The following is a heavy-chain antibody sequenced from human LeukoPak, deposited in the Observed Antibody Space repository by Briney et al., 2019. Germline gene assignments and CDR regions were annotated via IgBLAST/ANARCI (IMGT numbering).Heavy chain of an antibody. J-gene: IGHJ6*03. CDR2: ISAYNGNT. CDR3: ARVTHDFWSGYYRFAPDSPGYYYYYMDV. D-gene: IGHD3-3*01. Sequence: GASVKVSCKASGYTFTSYGISWVRQAPGQGLEWMGWISAYNGNTNYAQKLQGRVTMTTDTSTSTAYMELRSLRSDDTAVYYCARVTHDFWSGYYRFAPDSPGYYYYYMDVWGKGTTVTVSS. V-gene: IGHV1-18*01. CDR1: GYTFTSYG.